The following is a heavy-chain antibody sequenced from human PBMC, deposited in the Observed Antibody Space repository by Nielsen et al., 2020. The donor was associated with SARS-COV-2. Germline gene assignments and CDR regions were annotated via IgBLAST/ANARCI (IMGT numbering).Heavy chain of an antibody. CDR1: GGSFSGYY. J-gene: IGHJ6*02. CDR2: INHSGST. CDR3: ARRDFWSGYYTPYGMDV. V-gene: IGHV4-34*01. D-gene: IGHD3-3*01. Sequence: SETLSLTCAVYGGSFSGYYWSWIRQPPGKGLEWIGEINHSGSTNYNPSLKSRVTISVDTSKNQFSLKLSSVTAADTAVYYCARRDFWSGYYTPYGMDVWGQGTTVTVSS.